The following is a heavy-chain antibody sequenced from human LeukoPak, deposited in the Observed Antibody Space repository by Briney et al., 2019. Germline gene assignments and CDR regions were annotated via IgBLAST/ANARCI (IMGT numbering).Heavy chain of an antibody. D-gene: IGHD3-9*01. CDR1: GGTFSSYA. V-gene: IGHV1-69*13. CDR2: IIPIIGTT. Sequence: ASVKVSCKASGGTFSSYAITWMRQAPGQGLEWIGGIIPIIGTTNYAQNFQGRVTITADESTRTAYMKLSSPRSGDTAVYYCARSMTSYVFDYWGQGTLVTVSS. J-gene: IGHJ4*02. CDR3: ARSMTSYVFDY.